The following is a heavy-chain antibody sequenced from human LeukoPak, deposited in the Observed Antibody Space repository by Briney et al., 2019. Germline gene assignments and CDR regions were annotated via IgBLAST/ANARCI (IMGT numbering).Heavy chain of an antibody. V-gene: IGHV3-48*03. J-gene: IGHJ6*03. D-gene: IGHD1-26*01. CDR1: GFTFSSYE. CDR3: ARDPYSGSYRNYYYYFMDV. CDR2: ISSSRTTI. Sequence: GGSLRLSCEASGFTFSSYEMNWVRQAPGKGLEWVSYISSSRTTIYNADSVKGRFTISRDNAKNSLYLQMNSLRAEDTAVYYCARDPYSGSYRNYYYYFMDVWGKGTTVTISS.